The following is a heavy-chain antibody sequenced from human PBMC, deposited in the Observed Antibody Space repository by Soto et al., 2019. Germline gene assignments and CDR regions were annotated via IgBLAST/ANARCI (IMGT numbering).Heavy chain of an antibody. V-gene: IGHV4-59*01. Sequence: SETLSLTCTVSGGSISSYCWSWIRQPPGKGLEWIGYIYYSGSTNYNPSLKSRVTISVDTSKNQFSLKLSSVTAADTAVYYCARVADTAVAYWGQGTLVTVSS. CDR1: GGSISSYC. CDR3: ARVADTAVAY. J-gene: IGHJ4*02. CDR2: IYYSGST. D-gene: IGHD5-18*01.